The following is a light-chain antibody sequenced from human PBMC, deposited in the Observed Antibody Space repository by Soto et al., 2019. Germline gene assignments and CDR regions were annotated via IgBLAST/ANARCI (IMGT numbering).Light chain of an antibody. V-gene: IGLV3-25*03. J-gene: IGLJ1*01. CDR1: ALPKHY. CDR2: KDS. Sequence: SSELTQPPSVSVSPGQTARITCSGDALPKHYAYWYQQKPGQAPVLLIYKDSQRSSGIPERFSGSSSATTVTLTISGVQAEDEADYYCQSTDNSGAYVFGSGTKLTVL. CDR3: QSTDNSGAYV.